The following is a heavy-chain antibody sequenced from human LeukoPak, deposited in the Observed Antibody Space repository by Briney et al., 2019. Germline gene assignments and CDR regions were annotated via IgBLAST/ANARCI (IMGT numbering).Heavy chain of an antibody. Sequence: ASVKVSCKTSGYTFTGHYIHWVRQAPGQGLEWMGWSNPNSGGSNYIQQFQDRVTVTMDTPISTVYMELSRLRSGDTAVYYCARGDGYNFSFDSWGQGTPVTVSS. D-gene: IGHD5-24*01. CDR1: GYTFTGHY. CDR3: ARGDGYNFSFDS. V-gene: IGHV1-2*02. J-gene: IGHJ4*02. CDR2: SNPNSGGS.